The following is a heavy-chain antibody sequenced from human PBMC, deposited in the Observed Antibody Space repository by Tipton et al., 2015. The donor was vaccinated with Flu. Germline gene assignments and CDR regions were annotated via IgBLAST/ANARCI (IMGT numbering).Heavy chain of an antibody. Sequence: SLRLSCAASGFTFDDYAMHWVRQAPGKGLEWVSLISGDGGSTYYADSVKGRFTISRDNSKNSLYLQMNSLRTEDTALYYCAKEMGVLRYFDWLSPYYYYYGMDVWGQGTPVTVSS. J-gene: IGHJ6*02. V-gene: IGHV3-43*02. CDR3: AKEMGVLRYFDWLSPYYYYYGMDV. CDR1: GFTFDDYA. D-gene: IGHD3-9*01. CDR2: ISGDGGST.